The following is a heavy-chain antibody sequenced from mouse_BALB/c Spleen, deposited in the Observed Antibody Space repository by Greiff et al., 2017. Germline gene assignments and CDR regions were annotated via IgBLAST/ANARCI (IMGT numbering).Heavy chain of an antibody. CDR1: GYSFTVYN. Sequence: VHVKQSGPELEKPGASVKISCKASGYSFTVYNMNWVKQSNGKSLEWIGNIDPYYGGTSYNQKFKGKATLTVDKSSSTAYMQLKSLTSEDSAVYYCARAVYYYGSSPLYAMDYWGQGTSVTVSS. CDR2: IDPYYGGT. J-gene: IGHJ4*01. D-gene: IGHD1-1*01. CDR3: ARAVYYYGSSPLYAMDY. V-gene: IGHV1-39*01.